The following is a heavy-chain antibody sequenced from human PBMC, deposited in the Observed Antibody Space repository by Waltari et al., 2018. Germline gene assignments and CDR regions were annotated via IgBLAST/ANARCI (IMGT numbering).Heavy chain of an antibody. D-gene: IGHD5-12*01. CDR3: ARHWKRSGYRFDP. V-gene: IGHV4-39*01. J-gene: IGHJ5*02. Sequence: QLRLQESGPGLVKPSETLSLTCTVPGGSISSGGSYWGWIRQSPGKGLEWIGSIYYSGSTYYNPTLESRVTISGDTSKNEFSLKLSSVTAADTAVYYCARHWKRSGYRFDPWGQGTLVTVSS. CDR1: GGSISSGGSY. CDR2: IYYSGST.